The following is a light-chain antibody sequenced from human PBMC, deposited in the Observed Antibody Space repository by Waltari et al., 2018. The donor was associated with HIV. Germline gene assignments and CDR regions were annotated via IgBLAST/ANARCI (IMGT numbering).Light chain of an antibody. CDR1: SSDVGNSDS. CDR2: EVT. J-gene: IGLJ1*01. Sequence: QSALTQPASVSGSPGQSITISCTGTSSDVGNSDSVSWYQQYPGKAPKLVIFEVTKRPSGVSDRFSGSKSGNTASLTLSGLQPEDEADYYCSSYTITTTRVFETGTKVSVL. V-gene: IGLV2-14*01. CDR3: SSYTITTTRV.